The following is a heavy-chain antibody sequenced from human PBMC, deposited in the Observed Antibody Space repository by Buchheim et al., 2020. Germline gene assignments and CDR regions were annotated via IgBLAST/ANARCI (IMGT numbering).Heavy chain of an antibody. V-gene: IGHV3-33*01. CDR1: GFTFSSYG. J-gene: IGHJ4*02. D-gene: IGHD6-13*01. Sequence: QVQLVESGGGVVQPGRSLGLSCTASGFTFSSYGMHWVRQAPGKGLEWVSVIWYDGSNKYYADSVKGRFTISRDNSKNKIYLQMNSLRAEDTAVYYCARVVIDQGLAAAGTGNFDYWGQGTL. CDR3: ARVVIDQGLAAAGTGNFDY. CDR2: IWYDGSNK.